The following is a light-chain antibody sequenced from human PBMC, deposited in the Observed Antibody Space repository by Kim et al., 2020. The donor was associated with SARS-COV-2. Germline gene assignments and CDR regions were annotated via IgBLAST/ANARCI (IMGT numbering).Light chain of an antibody. CDR2: EAS. CDR3: QQRANWPTVT. CDR1: QSVGSY. J-gene: IGKJ4*01. V-gene: IGKV3-11*01. Sequence: EIVLTQSPATLSLSPGERATLSCRASQSVGSYLAWYQQRPGQAPRLLIYEASNRATGIPARFSGSGSGTDFTLTINSLEPEDFAVYYCQQRANWPTVTFGGGTKLEI.